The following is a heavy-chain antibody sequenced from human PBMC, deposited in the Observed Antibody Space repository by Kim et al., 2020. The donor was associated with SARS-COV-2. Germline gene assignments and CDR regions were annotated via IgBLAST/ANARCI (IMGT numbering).Heavy chain of an antibody. D-gene: IGHD3-9*01. CDR3: AGRELRYFDWSYDY. CDR2: ISSSGSTI. CDR1: GITFSSYE. V-gene: IGHV3-48*03. Sequence: GGSLRLSCAASGITFSSYEMNWVRQAPGKGLEWVSYISSSGSTIYYADSVKGRFTISRDNAKNSLYLQMNSLRAEDTAVYYSAGRELRYFDWSYDYWGQGTLVTVSS. J-gene: IGHJ4*02.